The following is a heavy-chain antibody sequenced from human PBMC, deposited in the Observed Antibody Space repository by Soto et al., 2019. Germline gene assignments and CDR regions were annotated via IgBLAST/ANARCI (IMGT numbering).Heavy chain of an antibody. CDR3: AKDSINRNCIYDPFDI. CDR1: GFTFSEYA. V-gene: IGHV3-23*01. D-gene: IGHD1-1*01. Sequence: EAQLLESGGGLVQPGGSLRLSCVASGFTFSEYAMSWVRQAPGKGLEWVSVIGGDGGSPNYADSVKGRFTVSRDNSKSTLYLQMDSLRAEYTAVYYCAKDSINRNCIYDPFDIWGQGTMVTVSS. J-gene: IGHJ3*02. CDR2: IGGDGGSP.